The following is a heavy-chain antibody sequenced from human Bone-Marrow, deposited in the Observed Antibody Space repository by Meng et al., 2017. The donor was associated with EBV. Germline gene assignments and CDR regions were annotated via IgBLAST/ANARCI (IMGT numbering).Heavy chain of an antibody. CDR2: LIPMTGVA. Sequence: VRVVLYGAEWRKPGSAVVVSCKTPGGTFRSDAISWVRQSPGQGLVWMGGLIPMTGVAHYAQKFQDRVSIIADESTSTHYLELSSLRSEDTAIYFCASESGRGFTPDYWGQGTLVTVSS. V-gene: IGHV1-69*01. CDR1: GGTFRSDA. D-gene: IGHD3-10*01. CDR3: ASESGRGFTPDY. J-gene: IGHJ4*02.